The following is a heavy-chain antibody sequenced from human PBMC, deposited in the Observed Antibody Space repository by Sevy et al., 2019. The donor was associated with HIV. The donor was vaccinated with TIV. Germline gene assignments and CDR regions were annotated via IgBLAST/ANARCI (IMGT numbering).Heavy chain of an antibody. CDR2: INHSGST. D-gene: IGHD2-2*02. J-gene: IGHJ6*02. CDR3: ARGPVVVVPAAILSDYYYYGMDV. Sequence: SETLSLTCAVYGGSFSGYCWSWIRQPPGKGLEWIGEINHSGSTNYNPSLKSRVTISVDTSKNQFSLKLSSVTAADTAVYYCARGPVVVVPAAILSDYYYYGMDVWGQGTTVTVSS. CDR1: GGSFSGYC. V-gene: IGHV4-34*01.